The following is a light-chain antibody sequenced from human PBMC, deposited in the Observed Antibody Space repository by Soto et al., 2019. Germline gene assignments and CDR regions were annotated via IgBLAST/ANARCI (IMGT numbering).Light chain of an antibody. Sequence: AIQMTQSPSSLSASVGDRVTITCRASQDIRNHLAWYQQKPGTAPKVLISAASSLQTGVPSRFSGSGSGTDFTLTISSLQPEDFATYYCLQDFNFPFTFGQATKLEVK. J-gene: IGKJ2*01. V-gene: IGKV1-6*01. CDR2: AAS. CDR1: QDIRNH. CDR3: LQDFNFPFT.